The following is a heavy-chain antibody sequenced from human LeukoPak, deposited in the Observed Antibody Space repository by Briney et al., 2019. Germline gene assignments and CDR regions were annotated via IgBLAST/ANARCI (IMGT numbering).Heavy chain of an antibody. D-gene: IGHD3/OR15-3a*01. J-gene: IGHJ4*02. V-gene: IGHV4-39*01. CDR1: GGSISSSNSY. Sequence: SETLSLTCTISGGSISSSNSYWGWIRQPPGKGLEWIGSIYYSGNTYYNASLKSQVSISIDTSKNQFSLKLTSVTAADTAVYYCARQTGSGLFILPGGQGTLVTVSS. CDR3: ARQTGSGLFILP. CDR2: IYYSGNT.